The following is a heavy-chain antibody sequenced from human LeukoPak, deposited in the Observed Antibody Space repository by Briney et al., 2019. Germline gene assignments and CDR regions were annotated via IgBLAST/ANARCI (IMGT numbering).Heavy chain of an antibody. CDR2: IYYSGST. CDR3: ARLPDY. Sequence: SETLSLTCTVSGGSISSYYWSWIRQPPGKGLEWIGYIYYSGSTNYNPSLKSRVTISVDTSKNQFSLKLSSVTAADTAVYYCARLPDYWGQGTLVTVSS. V-gene: IGHV4-59*08. CDR1: GGSISSYY. J-gene: IGHJ4*02.